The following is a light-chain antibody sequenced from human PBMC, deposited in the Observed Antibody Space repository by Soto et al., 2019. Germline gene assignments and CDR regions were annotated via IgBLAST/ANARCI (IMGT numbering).Light chain of an antibody. CDR3: QQYYSTLLFT. J-gene: IGKJ3*01. CDR2: WAS. V-gene: IGKV4-1*01. Sequence: DVVMSQSPDSLAVSLGERATINCKSSQSVLYSSNNKNYLAWYRQKPGQPPKLLIYWASTRGSGVPDRFSGSGSGTDFTLTISSLQAEDVAVYYCQQYYSTLLFTFGPGTKVDIK. CDR1: QSVLYSSNNKNY.